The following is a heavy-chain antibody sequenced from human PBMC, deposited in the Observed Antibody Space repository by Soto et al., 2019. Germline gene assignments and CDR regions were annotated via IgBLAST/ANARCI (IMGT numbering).Heavy chain of an antibody. CDR1: ADSGCTFSSYA. D-gene: IGHD1-26*01. CDR2: VSGSGSKT. J-gene: IGHJ4*02. CDR3: AEDRGSGNYGVLKSLDY. Sequence: EVHLLESGGALVQPGGSLRLSCAASADSGCTFSSYAMNWVRQAPGKGLEWVSGVSGSGSKTFYADSVKGRFTVSRDNFNTTVFLQMSSLRAEDTAVYYCAEDRGSGNYGVLKSLDYWGQGTLVTVSS. V-gene: IGHV3-23*01.